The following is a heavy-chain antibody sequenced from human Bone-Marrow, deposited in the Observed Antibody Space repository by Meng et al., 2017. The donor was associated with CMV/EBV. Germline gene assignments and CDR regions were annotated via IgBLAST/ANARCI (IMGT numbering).Heavy chain of an antibody. D-gene: IGHD1-14*01. V-gene: IGHV1-18*04. Sequence: ASVNVSCKASGYTFTGYYMDWVRQAPGQGLEWMGWISAYTGNTNYAQKLQGRVTMNTDTSTSTAYLELSSLGSDDTAVYYWARGPPGKSWKAYWGQGTLVTGSS. J-gene: IGHJ4*02. CDR2: ISAYTGNT. CDR3: ARGPPGKSWKAY. CDR1: GYTFTGYY.